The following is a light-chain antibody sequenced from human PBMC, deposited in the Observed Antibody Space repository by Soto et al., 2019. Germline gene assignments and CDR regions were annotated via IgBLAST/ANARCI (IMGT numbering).Light chain of an antibody. CDR1: QSISSW. J-gene: IGKJ1*01. V-gene: IGKV1-5*03. CDR3: QEYSSYS. Sequence: DIQMTQSPSTLSASVGDRVTITCRASQSISSWLAWYQQKPGKAPKLLIYKASSLESGVPSRFSCSGSETEFTLTISSLQPDDFATYYCQEYSSYSFGQGTKVEIK. CDR2: KAS.